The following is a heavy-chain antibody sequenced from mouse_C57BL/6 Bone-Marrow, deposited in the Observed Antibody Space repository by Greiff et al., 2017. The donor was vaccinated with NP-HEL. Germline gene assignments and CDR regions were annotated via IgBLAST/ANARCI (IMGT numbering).Heavy chain of an antibody. CDR3: ARGEYGSKGY. CDR1: GYTFTSYG. CDR2: IYPRSGNT. J-gene: IGHJ2*01. V-gene: IGHV1-81*01. D-gene: IGHD1-1*01. Sequence: QVQLQQSGAELARPGASVKLSCKASGYTFTSYGISWVKQRTGQGLEWIGEIYPRSGNTYYNEKFKGKATLTADKSSSTAYMELRSLRSEDSAVDFCARGEYGSKGYWGQGTTLTVSS.